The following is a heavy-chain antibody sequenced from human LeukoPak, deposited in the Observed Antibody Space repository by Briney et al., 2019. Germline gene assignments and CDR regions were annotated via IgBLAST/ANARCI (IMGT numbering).Heavy chain of an antibody. J-gene: IGHJ4*02. CDR3: AAGKEILTGYYIPNDY. CDR1: GGSISSSSYY. Sequence: SETLSLTCTVSGGSISSSSYYGGWIRQPPGKGLEGIVSIYYSGSTYYNPSLKSRVTISVDTSKNQFSLQLSSVTAAATAVYYCAAGKEILTGYYIPNDYWGQGTLVTVSS. V-gene: IGHV4-39*01. CDR2: IYYSGST. D-gene: IGHD3-9*01.